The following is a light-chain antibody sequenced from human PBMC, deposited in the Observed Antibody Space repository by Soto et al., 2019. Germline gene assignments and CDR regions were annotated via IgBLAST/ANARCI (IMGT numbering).Light chain of an antibody. CDR1: QSISRY. Sequence: EIVLTQSPATLSLSPGERATLSCRASQSISRYLAWFQQKPGQAPRLLIYDASNRATGIPDRFSGSGSGTDFTLTISSLEPEDFAVYYCQQRGNWPRVTFGPGTKVDNK. CDR3: QQRGNWPRVT. J-gene: IGKJ3*01. CDR2: DAS. V-gene: IGKV3-11*01.